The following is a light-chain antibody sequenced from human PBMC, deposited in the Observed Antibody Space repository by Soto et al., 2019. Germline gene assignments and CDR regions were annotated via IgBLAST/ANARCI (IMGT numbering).Light chain of an antibody. CDR2: AAS. V-gene: IGKV1-39*01. Sequence: DIQMTQSPSALSASVEDRVSITCRASQSISSYLNWYQQKPGKAPKLLIYAASTLQSGVPSRFSGSGSGTDFTLTISCLQSEDFATYYCQQYYSYLITFGQGTRLEI. CDR1: QSISSY. CDR3: QQYYSYLIT. J-gene: IGKJ5*01.